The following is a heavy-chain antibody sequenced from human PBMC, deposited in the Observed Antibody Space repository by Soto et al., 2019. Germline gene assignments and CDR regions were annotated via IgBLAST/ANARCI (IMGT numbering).Heavy chain of an antibody. CDR1: GGSFSGYY. Sequence: PSETLSLTCAVYGGSFSGYYWSWIRQPPGKGLEWIGEINHSGSTNYNPSLKSRVTISVDTSKNQFSLKLSSVTAADTAVYYCARSGYSPYSNSWNFDNWGQGTLVTVSS. V-gene: IGHV4-34*01. D-gene: IGHD6-13*01. CDR3: ARSGYSPYSNSWNFDN. J-gene: IGHJ4*02. CDR2: INHSGST.